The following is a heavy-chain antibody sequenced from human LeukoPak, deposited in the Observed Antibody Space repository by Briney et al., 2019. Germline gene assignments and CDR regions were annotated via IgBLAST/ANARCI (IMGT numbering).Heavy chain of an antibody. CDR3: ARVLGEDYFDY. CDR1: GFTFSSYW. J-gene: IGHJ4*02. CDR2: IKEDGSEK. V-gene: IGHV3-7*01. D-gene: IGHD3-10*01. Sequence: PGGSLRLSCVASGFTFSSYWMSWVRQAPGKGPEWVANIKEDGSEKYYVDSMKGRFTISRDNAKNSLYLQMHSLRAEDTAVYYCARVLGEDYFDYWGQGTLVTVSS.